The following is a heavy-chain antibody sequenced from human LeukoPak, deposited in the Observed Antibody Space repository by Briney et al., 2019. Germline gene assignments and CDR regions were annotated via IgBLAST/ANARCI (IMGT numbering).Heavy chain of an antibody. CDR2: INLDGSEK. CDR1: GFTLTNYW. V-gene: IGHV3-7*01. Sequence: GGSLRLSCAASGFTLTNYWMSWVRQAPGKGLEWVANINLDGSEKNYVDSVKGRFTISRDNAKNSLYLQMNSLRAEDTAVYYCASDGFGLIPNDYWGQGTLVTVSS. D-gene: IGHD2-21*01. CDR3: ASDGFGLIPNDY. J-gene: IGHJ4*02.